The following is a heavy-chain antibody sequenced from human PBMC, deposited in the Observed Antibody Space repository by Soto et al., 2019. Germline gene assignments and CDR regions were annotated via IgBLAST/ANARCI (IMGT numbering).Heavy chain of an antibody. Sequence: QALLVESGGGVVQPGRSLRLSCAASGFAFSSYGMHWVRQAPGTGLEWVAVISYDGSLQHYADSVKGRFTISRDNSKNILLLQISSLRAEDTAVYYCVSGRGYGHASVPYSWGQGTLVSVSS. CDR2: ISYDGSLQ. J-gene: IGHJ4*02. CDR3: VSGRGYGHASVPYS. CDR1: GFAFSSYG. V-gene: IGHV3-30*03. D-gene: IGHD5-18*01.